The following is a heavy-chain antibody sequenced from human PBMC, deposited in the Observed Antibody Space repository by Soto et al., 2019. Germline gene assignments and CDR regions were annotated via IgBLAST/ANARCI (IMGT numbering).Heavy chain of an antibody. CDR3: ASNDDILTGSYYYGMDV. Sequence: SVKVTCKASGGTFSSYAISWVRQAPGQGLEWLGGIIPINGTANYAQKFQGRVTITTDESTSTAYMELSSLRSEDTAVYYCASNDDILTGSYYYGMDVWGQGTTVTVSS. CDR2: IIPINGTA. J-gene: IGHJ6*02. D-gene: IGHD3-9*01. CDR1: GGTFSSYA. V-gene: IGHV1-69*05.